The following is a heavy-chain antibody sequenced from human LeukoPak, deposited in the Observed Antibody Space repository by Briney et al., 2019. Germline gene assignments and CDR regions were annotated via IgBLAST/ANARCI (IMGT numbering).Heavy chain of an antibody. CDR3: ARGVRRWLRSLFDP. Sequence: SETLSLTCTVSGGSISSYYWSWIRQPPGKGLEWIGYIYYSGSTNYNPSLKSRVTISVDTSKNQFSLKLSSVTAADTAVYYCARGVRRWLRSLFDPWGQGTLVTVSS. V-gene: IGHV4-59*01. CDR1: GGSISSYY. J-gene: IGHJ5*02. CDR2: IYYSGST. D-gene: IGHD5-12*01.